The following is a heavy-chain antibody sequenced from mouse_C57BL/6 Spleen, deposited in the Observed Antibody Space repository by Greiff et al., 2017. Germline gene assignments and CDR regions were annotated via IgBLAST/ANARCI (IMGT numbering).Heavy chain of an antibody. CDR3: ARRDGSSYDYAMDY. D-gene: IGHD1-1*01. CDR2: IWSGGST. CDR1: GFSLTSYG. V-gene: IGHV2-2*01. J-gene: IGHJ4*01. Sequence: VMLVESGPGLVQPSQSLSITCTVSGFSLTSYGVHWVRQSPGKGLEWLGVIWSGGSTDYNAAFISRLSISKDNSKSQVFFKMNSLQADDTAIYYCARRDGSSYDYAMDYWGQGTSVTVSS.